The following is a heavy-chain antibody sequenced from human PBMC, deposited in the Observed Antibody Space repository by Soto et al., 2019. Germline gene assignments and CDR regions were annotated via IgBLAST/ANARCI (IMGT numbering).Heavy chain of an antibody. Sequence: QVQLQESGPGLVKPSETLSLTCTVSGGSISSYYWSWIRQPRGKGLEWIGYIYYSGSTNYNPSLKSRVTISVDTSKNQFSLKLSSVTAADTAVYYCARSRGGYFDYWGQGTLVTVSS. D-gene: IGHD3-16*01. CDR3: ARSRGGYFDY. CDR1: GGSISSYY. V-gene: IGHV4-59*01. CDR2: IYYSGST. J-gene: IGHJ4*02.